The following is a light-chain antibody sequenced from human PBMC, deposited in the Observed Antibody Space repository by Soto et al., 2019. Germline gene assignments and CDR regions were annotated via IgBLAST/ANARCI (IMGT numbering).Light chain of an antibody. J-gene: IGKJ4*01. CDR1: QSISSW. CDR3: QQYNSYDLS. CDR2: QAS. Sequence: DIQMTQSPSTLSASVGDKVTITCRASQSISSWLAWYQQKPGKAPKVLIYQASSLESGVPSRFSGSGSETEFTLTISSLQPDDFATYYCQQYNSYDLSFGGGTKVEIK. V-gene: IGKV1-5*03.